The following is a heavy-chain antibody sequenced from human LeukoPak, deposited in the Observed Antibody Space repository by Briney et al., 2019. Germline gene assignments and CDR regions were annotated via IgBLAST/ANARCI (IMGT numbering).Heavy chain of an antibody. CDR1: GFTFSSYG. D-gene: IGHD2-8*02. CDR3: AIDRLGGVFDY. CDR2: ISGSGGST. V-gene: IGHV3-23*01. J-gene: IGHJ4*02. Sequence: GGSLRLSCAASGFTFSSYGMSWVRQAPGKGLEWVSAISGSGGSTYYADSVKGRFTISRDNSKNTLYLQMNSLSADDTAVYYCAIDRLGGVFDYWGQGTLVIVSS.